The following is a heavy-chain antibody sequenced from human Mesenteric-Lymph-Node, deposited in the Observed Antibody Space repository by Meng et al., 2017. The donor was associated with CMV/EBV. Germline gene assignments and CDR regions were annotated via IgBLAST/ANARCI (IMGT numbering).Heavy chain of an antibody. Sequence: ASVKVSCKASGYTFTGYYMHWVRQAPGQGLEWMGWINPNSGGTNYAQKFQGRVSMTRDTSISTAYMELSRLRSDDTAVYYCARVGRKSEPVGMDVWGQGTTVTVSS. CDR3: ARVGRKSEPVGMDV. V-gene: IGHV1-2*02. CDR2: INPNSGGT. CDR1: GYTFTGYY. D-gene: IGHD1-26*01. J-gene: IGHJ6*02.